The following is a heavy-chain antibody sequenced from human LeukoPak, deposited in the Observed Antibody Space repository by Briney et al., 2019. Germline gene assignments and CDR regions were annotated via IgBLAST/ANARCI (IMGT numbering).Heavy chain of an antibody. Sequence: KSSETLSLTCAVYGGSFSGYYWSWIRQPPGKGLEWIGEINHSGSTNYNPSLKSRVTISVDTSKNQFSLKLSSVTAADTAVYYCARVEGGYGSGRRENYYFYYMDVWGKGTTVTISS. CDR3: ARVEGGYGSGRRENYYFYYMDV. D-gene: IGHD3-10*01. CDR2: INHSGST. CDR1: GGSFSGYY. V-gene: IGHV4-34*01. J-gene: IGHJ6*03.